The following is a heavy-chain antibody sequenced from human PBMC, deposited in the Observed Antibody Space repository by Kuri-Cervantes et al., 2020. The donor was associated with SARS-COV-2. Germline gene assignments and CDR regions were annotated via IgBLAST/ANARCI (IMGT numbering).Heavy chain of an antibody. J-gene: IGHJ3*01. CDR2: ISSSSSTI. Sequence: GESLKISCAASGFTFSSYEMNWVRQAPGKGLEWVSYISSSSSTIYYADSVKGRFTISRDSAKNSLYLQMNSLRDEDTAVYYCARVLDYYDSSGYFDWGQGTMVTVSS. V-gene: IGHV3-48*02. D-gene: IGHD3-22*01. CDR3: ARVLDYYDSSGYFD. CDR1: GFTFSSYE.